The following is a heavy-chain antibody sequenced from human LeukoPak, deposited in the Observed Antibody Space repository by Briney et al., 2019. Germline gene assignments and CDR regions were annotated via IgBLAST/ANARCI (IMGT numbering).Heavy chain of an antibody. CDR1: GFVFSRYW. V-gene: IGHV3-74*01. Sequence: GGSLRLSCAASGFVFSRYWMHWVRQVPGKELVWVSRINNGGCIINSADSVKGRFTISRDNAKDMLYLQMDSLRVEDTAIYYCARGPSVLGAIDNWGQGTLVAVSS. CDR2: INNGGCII. D-gene: IGHD3-10*01. CDR3: ARGPSVLGAIDN. J-gene: IGHJ4*02.